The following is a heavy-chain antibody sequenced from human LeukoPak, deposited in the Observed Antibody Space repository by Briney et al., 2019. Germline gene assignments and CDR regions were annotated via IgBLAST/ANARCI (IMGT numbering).Heavy chain of an antibody. CDR1: GGTFSSYA. J-gene: IGHJ4*02. CDR2: IIPIFGTA. D-gene: IGHD5-18*01. CDR3: ARAEGYSYGKFDY. V-gene: IGHV1-69*05. Sequence: SVKVSCKASGGTFSSYAISWVRQAPGQGLEWMGRIIPIFGTANYAQKFQGRVTITTDESTSTAYMELSSLRSEDTAVYYSARAEGYSYGKFDYWGQGTLVTVSS.